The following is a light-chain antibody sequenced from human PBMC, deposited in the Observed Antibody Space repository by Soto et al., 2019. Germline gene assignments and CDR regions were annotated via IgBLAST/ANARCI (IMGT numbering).Light chain of an antibody. CDR3: SSYTTGSTYV. Sequence: QSALTQPASVSGSPGQSITISCTGTSSDAGGYNYVSWYQQHPGKAPKLMIYDVRNRPSGVSNRFSGSKSVNTASLTISGLQAEDEADYYCSSYTTGSTYVFGTGTKVTVL. J-gene: IGLJ1*01. CDR2: DVR. CDR1: SSDAGGYNY. V-gene: IGLV2-14*01.